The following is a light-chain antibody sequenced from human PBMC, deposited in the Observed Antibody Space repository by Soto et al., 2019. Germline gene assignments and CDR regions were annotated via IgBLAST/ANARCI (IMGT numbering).Light chain of an antibody. CDR2: GAS. V-gene: IGKV3-15*01. Sequence: EIVMTQSPATLSVSPGESATLSCRASQSISDNLAWYQQRPGQAPRLLIHGASTRATAIPGRFSGSGSGTEFTLSFSSLQSEDFAVYYCQQYSKWPLTFGQGTRLEIK. J-gene: IGKJ5*01. CDR3: QQYSKWPLT. CDR1: QSISDN.